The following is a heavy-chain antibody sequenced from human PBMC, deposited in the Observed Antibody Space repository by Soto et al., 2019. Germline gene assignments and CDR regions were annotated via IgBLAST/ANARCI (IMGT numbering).Heavy chain of an antibody. Sequence: SETLSLTCAVYGGSFSGYYWSWIRQPPGKGLEWIGEINHSGSTNYNPSLKSRVTISVDRSKNQFSLKLSSVTAADTAVYYCARAHYGDYGYGMDVWGQGTTVTVSS. CDR3: ARAHYGDYGYGMDV. J-gene: IGHJ6*02. CDR1: GGSFSGYY. D-gene: IGHD4-17*01. CDR2: INHSGST. V-gene: IGHV4-34*01.